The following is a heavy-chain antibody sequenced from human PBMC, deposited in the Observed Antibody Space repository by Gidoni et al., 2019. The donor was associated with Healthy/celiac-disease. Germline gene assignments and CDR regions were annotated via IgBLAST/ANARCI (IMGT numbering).Heavy chain of an antibody. V-gene: IGHV1-69*01. CDR1: VGTFSSYA. Sequence: QVQLVQSGAEVKKPGSSVKVSCKASVGTFSSYAIRWVRQAPGQGLEWMGGIIPILGTANYGQKFQGRVTINADESTSTADMELSSLRAEDTAVYYCARDTRYYYGSGSYYKTNGMDVWGQGTTVTVSS. J-gene: IGHJ6*02. D-gene: IGHD3-10*01. CDR2: IIPILGTA. CDR3: ARDTRYYYGSGSYYKTNGMDV.